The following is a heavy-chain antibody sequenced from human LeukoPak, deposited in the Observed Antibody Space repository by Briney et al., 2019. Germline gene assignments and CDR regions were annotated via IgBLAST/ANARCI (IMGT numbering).Heavy chain of an antibody. V-gene: IGHV3-30*04. CDR3: ARDWAPHYYYYYYMDV. J-gene: IGHJ6*03. Sequence: GRSLRLSCAASGFTFSSYAMHWVRQAPGKGLEWVAVISYDESNKYYADSVKGRFTISRDNSKNTLYLQMNSLRAEDTAVYYCARDWAPHYYYYYYMDVWGKGTTVTVSS. D-gene: IGHD3-16*01. CDR1: GFTFSSYA. CDR2: ISYDESNK.